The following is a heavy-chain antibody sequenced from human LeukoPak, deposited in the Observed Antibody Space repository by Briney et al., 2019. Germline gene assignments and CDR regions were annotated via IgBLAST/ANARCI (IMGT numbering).Heavy chain of an antibody. CDR2: INPDGSST. V-gene: IGHV3-74*01. CDR3: AKDPELLWFGEFYY. Sequence: GGSLRLSCAASGFTFSSYWMHWVRQAPGKGLVWVSRINPDGSSTNYADSVKGRFTISRDNSKNTLYLQMNSLRAEDTAVYYCAKDPELLWFGEFYYWGQGTLVTVSS. CDR1: GFTFSSYW. J-gene: IGHJ4*02. D-gene: IGHD3-10*01.